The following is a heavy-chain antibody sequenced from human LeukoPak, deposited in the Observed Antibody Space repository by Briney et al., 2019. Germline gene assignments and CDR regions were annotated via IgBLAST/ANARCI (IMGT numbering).Heavy chain of an antibody. J-gene: IGHJ4*02. D-gene: IGHD2-2*02. V-gene: IGHV4-34*01. CDR3: ARVDSVGYCSSTSCYTGLDY. CDR1: GGSFSGYY. Sequence: SETLSLTCAVYGGSFSGYYWSWIRQPPGKGLEWIGEINHSGSTNYNPSLKSRVTILVDTSKNQFSLKLSSVTAADTAVYYCARVDSVGYCSSTSCYTGLDYWGQGTLVTVSS. CDR2: INHSGST.